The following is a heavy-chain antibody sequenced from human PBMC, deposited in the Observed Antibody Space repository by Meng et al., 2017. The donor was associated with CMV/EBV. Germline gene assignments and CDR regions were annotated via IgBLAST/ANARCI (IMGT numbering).Heavy chain of an antibody. J-gene: IGHJ4*02. Sequence: SETLSLTCTVSGGSISSNNYYWGWIRQPPGKGLEWIATIYYNGNTYYSPSLKSRVTISIDTSKNQLSLKLNSVTAADTAVYYCATSLWFEEWGQGTLVTVSS. CDR1: GGSISSNNYY. V-gene: IGHV4-39*07. CDR2: IYYNGNT. D-gene: IGHD3-10*01. CDR3: ATSLWFEE.